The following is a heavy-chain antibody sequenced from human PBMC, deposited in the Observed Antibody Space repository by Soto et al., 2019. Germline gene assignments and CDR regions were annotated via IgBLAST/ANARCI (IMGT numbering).Heavy chain of an antibody. V-gene: IGHV1-69*01. D-gene: IGHD3-3*01. Sequence: QVQLVQSGAEVKKPGSSVKVSCKASGGTFSTYAISWVRQAPGQGLEWMGGIIPIFGTAKYAQKFQGRVTITADESTSTAYMELSSRRSEDTAVYYCAREIFGVIISGGRDAFAIWGQGTMVPVSS. CDR1: GGTFSTYA. CDR3: AREIFGVIISGGRDAFAI. J-gene: IGHJ3*02. CDR2: IIPIFGTA.